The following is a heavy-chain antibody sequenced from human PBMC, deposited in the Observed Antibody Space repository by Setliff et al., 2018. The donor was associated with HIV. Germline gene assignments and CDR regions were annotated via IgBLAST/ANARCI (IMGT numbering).Heavy chain of an antibody. CDR2: IYHSGST. CDR3: ARDVGEQLDV. V-gene: IGHV4-59*01. CDR1: GGSISSYY. J-gene: IGHJ6*04. Sequence: SETLSLTCTVSGGSISSYYWSWIRQPPGKGLEWIGYIYHSGSTFYNPSLKSRVTISVDRSKNQFPLKLSSVTAADTAVYYCARDVGEQLDVWGKGTTVTVSS.